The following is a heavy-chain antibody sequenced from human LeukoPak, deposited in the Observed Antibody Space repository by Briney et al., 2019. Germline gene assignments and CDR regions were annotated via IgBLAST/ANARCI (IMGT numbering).Heavy chain of an antibody. V-gene: IGHV3-48*03. Sequence: GGSLRLSCAASGFTFSSYEMNWVRQAPGKGLAWVSYISSSGSTIDDTDSVKSRFTISRDNAKNSLSLQMNSLRAEETALTICARDPLDTAMVRHYYYYYMDVWGKGTTVTVSS. J-gene: IGHJ6*03. CDR3: ARDPLDTAMVRHYYYYYMDV. CDR1: GFTFSSYE. CDR2: ISSSGSTI. D-gene: IGHD5-18*01.